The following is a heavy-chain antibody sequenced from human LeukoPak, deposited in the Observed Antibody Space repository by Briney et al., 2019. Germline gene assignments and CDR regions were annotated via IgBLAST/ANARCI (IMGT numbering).Heavy chain of an antibody. J-gene: IGHJ4*02. V-gene: IGHV4-34*01. CDR3: AREERITMVRGVILHFDY. CDR2: INHSGST. Sequence: SETLSLTCAVYGGSFSGYYWSWIRQPPGKGLEWIGEINHSGSTNYNPSLKSRVTISVDTSKNQFSLKLSSVTAADTAVYYCAREERITMVRGVILHFDYWGQGTLVTVSS. CDR1: GGSFSGYY. D-gene: IGHD3-10*01.